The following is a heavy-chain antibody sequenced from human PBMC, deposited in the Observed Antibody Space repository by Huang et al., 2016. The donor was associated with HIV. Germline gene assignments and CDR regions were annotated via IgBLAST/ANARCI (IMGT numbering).Heavy chain of an antibody. CDR2: IANYGSNN. CDR3: ARAKDTWDAYDI. CDR1: GFPFNNHA. V-gene: IGHV3-30-3*01. D-gene: IGHD5-18*01. Sequence: QVQLVESGGGVVQPGRSLRLSCAASGFPFNNHAMHGVRQAPGKGLDWVAVIANYGSNNYYADSVKGRFTISRDSSKSTLFLHMTSLRTEDTAVYYCARAKDTWDAYDIWGQGTMVIVSS. J-gene: IGHJ3*02.